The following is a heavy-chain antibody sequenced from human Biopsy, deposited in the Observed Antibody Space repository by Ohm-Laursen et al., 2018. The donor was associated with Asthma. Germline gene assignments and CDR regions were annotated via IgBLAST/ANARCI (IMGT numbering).Heavy chain of an antibody. J-gene: IGHJ4*02. D-gene: IGHD4-17*01. CDR2: HDHEEGGT. CDR3: ASDFPKDYVRYNFQF. CDR1: GYSLTDLS. Sequence: SVSASCKISGYSLTDLSMHWVRQAPGQGLGWMGGHDHEEGGTVNARRFQGRVTMTEDTSTDTAYMELSSLSSDDTAVYYCASDFPKDYVRYNFQFWGQGTLVTVSS. V-gene: IGHV1-24*01.